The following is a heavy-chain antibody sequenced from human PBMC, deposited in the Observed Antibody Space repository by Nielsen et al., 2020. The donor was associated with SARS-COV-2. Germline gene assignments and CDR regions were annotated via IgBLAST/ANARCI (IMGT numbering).Heavy chain of an antibody. CDR2: INPNSGGT. J-gene: IGHJ4*02. Sequence: ASVKVSCKASGYTFTGYYMHWVRQAPGQGLEWMGWINPNSGGTNYAQKFQGRVTITRDTSASTAYMELSSLRSEDTAVYYCARVVDDGQFYFDYWGQGTLVTVSS. CDR3: ARVVDDGQFYFDY. V-gene: IGHV1-2*02. D-gene: IGHD2-21*01. CDR1: GYTFTGYY.